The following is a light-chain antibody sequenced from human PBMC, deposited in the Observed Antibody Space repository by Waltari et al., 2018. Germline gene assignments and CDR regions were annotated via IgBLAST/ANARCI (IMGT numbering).Light chain of an antibody. CDR3: QQYNNRRT. Sequence: EIVIMQSPLTLSVAPGERATLSCRASQSVGTDLAWYQQKPGQAPRLLIYGASTRVTGIPARFSGSGSGTQFTLTISSLQSEDFAVYYCQQYNNRRTFGQGTKVEI. CDR2: GAS. CDR1: QSVGTD. J-gene: IGKJ1*01. V-gene: IGKV3-15*01.